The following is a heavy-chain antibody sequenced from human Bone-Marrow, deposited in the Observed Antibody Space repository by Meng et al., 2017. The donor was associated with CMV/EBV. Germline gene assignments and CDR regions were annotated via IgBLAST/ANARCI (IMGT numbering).Heavy chain of an antibody. CDR2: IRYDESNK. J-gene: IGHJ4*02. CDR3: ARAPRVESYVVLQDASDH. CDR1: GSTFSSYG. D-gene: IGHD2-2*01. Sequence: GGSLRPSGAASGSTFSSYGMHWVRQAPGKGLEWVAFIRYDESNKYYAGSVKGRFTISSDNSKNTLYLQMNSLKAEDTAVYYCARAPRVESYVVLQDASDHWGQGTMVTVSS. V-gene: IGHV3-30*02.